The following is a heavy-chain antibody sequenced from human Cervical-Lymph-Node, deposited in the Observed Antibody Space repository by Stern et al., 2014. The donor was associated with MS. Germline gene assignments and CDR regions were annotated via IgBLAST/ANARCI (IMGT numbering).Heavy chain of an antibody. J-gene: IGHJ5*02. CDR1: GGSMRSHS. V-gene: IGHV4-59*11. D-gene: IGHD3-10*01. CDR2: MSYSGTT. CDR3: ARVGFGEQFFSP. Sequence: VQLVESGPGLVKPSETLSLICTVSGGSMRSHSWSWIRQPPGKGLEWIGYMSYSGTTNYNPSLKSRVTISVDMSSNQFSLKLSSVTAADTAVYYCARVGFGEQFFSPWGQGTLVTVSS.